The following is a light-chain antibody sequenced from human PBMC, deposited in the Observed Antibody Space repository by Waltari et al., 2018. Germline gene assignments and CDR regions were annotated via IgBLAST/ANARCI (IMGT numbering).Light chain of an antibody. CDR1: GSNLGAGYD. J-gene: IGLJ2*01. Sequence: QSVLTQPPSVSGAPGQRVTISCTGRGSNLGAGYDLHWYQQIPGKAPKLLICGINNRPSGVPARFSGSQSGTSASLAITGLQADDEADYYCQSYDTSLSVVFGGGTKLTVL. CDR3: QSYDTSLSVV. CDR2: GIN. V-gene: IGLV1-40*01.